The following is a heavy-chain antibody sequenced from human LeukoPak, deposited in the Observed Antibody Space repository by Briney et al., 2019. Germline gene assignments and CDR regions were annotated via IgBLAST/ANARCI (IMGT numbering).Heavy chain of an antibody. Sequence: GASVKVSCKASGYTFTSYGISWVRQAPGQGLEWMGWISAYNGNTNYEQKLQGRVTMTTDTSTSTAYMELRSLRSDDTAVYYCARDSPDRKPSYYYYGMDVWGQGTTVTVSS. D-gene: IGHD3-16*02. V-gene: IGHV1-18*01. CDR1: GYTFTSYG. CDR2: ISAYNGNT. J-gene: IGHJ6*02. CDR3: ARDSPDRKPSYYYYGMDV.